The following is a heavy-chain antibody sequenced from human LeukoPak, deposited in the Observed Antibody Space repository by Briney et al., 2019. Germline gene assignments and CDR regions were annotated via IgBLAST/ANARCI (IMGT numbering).Heavy chain of an antibody. Sequence: GGSLRLSCAASGFTFSSYGMNWVRQAPGKGLEWVSSISSSSSYIYYADSVKGRFTISRDNAKNSLYLQMNSLRAEDTAVYYCARDRGKYCSSTSCYPSYFDYWGQGTLVTVSS. CDR1: GFTFSSYG. J-gene: IGHJ4*02. CDR3: ARDRGKYCSSTSCYPSYFDY. V-gene: IGHV3-21*01. CDR2: ISSSSSYI. D-gene: IGHD2-2*01.